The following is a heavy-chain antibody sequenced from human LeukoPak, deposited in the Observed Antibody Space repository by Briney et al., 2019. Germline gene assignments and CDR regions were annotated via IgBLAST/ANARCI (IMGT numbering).Heavy chain of an antibody. Sequence: PGGSLRLSCAASGFTFSSYSMNWVRQAPGKGLEWVSSIISSSSYIYYADSVKGRFTISRDNAKNSLYLQMNSLRAEDTAVYYCARGSVVVVAATGVDFDYWGQGTLVTVSS. CDR2: IISSSSYI. J-gene: IGHJ4*02. CDR3: ARGSVVVVAATGVDFDY. D-gene: IGHD2-15*01. CDR1: GFTFSSYS. V-gene: IGHV3-21*01.